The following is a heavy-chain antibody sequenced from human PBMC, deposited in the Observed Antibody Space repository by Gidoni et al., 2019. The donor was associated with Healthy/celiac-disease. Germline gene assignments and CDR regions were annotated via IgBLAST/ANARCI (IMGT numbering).Heavy chain of an antibody. D-gene: IGHD3-10*01. CDR2: INHSGST. CDR1: GGFFSGYS. J-gene: IGHJ5*02. V-gene: IGHV4-34*01. Sequence: QVQLQQCGAGLLKPSETLSLTCAVYGGFFSGYSWSWIRQPPGKGLEWFGEINHSGSTNYNPSLKSRVTISVDTSKNQFSLKLSSVTAADTAVYYCARSHLILLWFGEYENWFDPWGQGTLVTVSS. CDR3: ARSHLILLWFGEYENWFDP.